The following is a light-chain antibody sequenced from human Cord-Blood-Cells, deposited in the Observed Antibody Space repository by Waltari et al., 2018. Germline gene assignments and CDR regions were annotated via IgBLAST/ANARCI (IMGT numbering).Light chain of an antibody. CDR1: QGISNY. V-gene: IGKV1-27*01. CDR3: QKYNSAPPT. CDR2: AAS. Sequence: DIQMTQSPSSLSASAGDRVTITCRPRQGISNYFAWYQQKPVKVPKLLIYAASTLQSGVPSRFSGSGSGTDFTLTSSSLQPEDVATYYCQKYNSAPPTFGGGTKVEIK. J-gene: IGKJ4*01.